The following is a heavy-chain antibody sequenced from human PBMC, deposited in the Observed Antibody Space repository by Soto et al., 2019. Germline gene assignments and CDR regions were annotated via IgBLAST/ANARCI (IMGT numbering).Heavy chain of an antibody. Sequence: SQTLSLTCAISGDSVSSNSAAWNWIRQSPSRGLEWLGRTYYRSKWYNDYAVSVKSRITINPDTSKNQFSLQLSSVTPEDTAVYYCAREMEWLLYTDKHYGMDVWGQGTTVTVSS. V-gene: IGHV6-1*01. J-gene: IGHJ6*02. D-gene: IGHD3-3*01. CDR2: TYYRSKWYN. CDR3: AREMEWLLYTDKHYGMDV. CDR1: GDSVSSNSAA.